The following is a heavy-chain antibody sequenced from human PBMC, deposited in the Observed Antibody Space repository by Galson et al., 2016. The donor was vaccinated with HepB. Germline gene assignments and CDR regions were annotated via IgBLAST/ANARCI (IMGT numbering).Heavy chain of an antibody. V-gene: IGHV1-2*02. CDR1: GYTFSFNDFH. D-gene: IGHD3-10*01. CDR2: INPNSGGT. Sequence: SVKVSWKASGYTFSFNDFHIYWVRQAPRQGLEWMAWINPNSGGTNYAHKLQGRLTVTRDTSINTSYMELTNLTADDTAVYYCARQGSPRAFELDSWGQGTLVTVSS. CDR3: ARQGSPRAFELDS. J-gene: IGHJ5*01.